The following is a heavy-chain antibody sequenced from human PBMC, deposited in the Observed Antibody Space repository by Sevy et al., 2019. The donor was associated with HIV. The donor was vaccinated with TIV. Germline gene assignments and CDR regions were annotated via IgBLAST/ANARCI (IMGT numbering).Heavy chain of an antibody. CDR2: ISSSSSYI. V-gene: IGHV3-21*01. CDR3: ARWDADRRWYFDY. D-gene: IGHD1-26*01. J-gene: IGHJ4*02. CDR1: GFSFSSYS. Sequence: GGSLRLSCAASGFSFSSYSMNWVRQAPGKGLEWASSISSSSSYIYYTDSVKGRFTISRDNAKNSLYLQMNRLRAEDTAVYYCARWDADRRWYFDYWGQGTLVTVSS.